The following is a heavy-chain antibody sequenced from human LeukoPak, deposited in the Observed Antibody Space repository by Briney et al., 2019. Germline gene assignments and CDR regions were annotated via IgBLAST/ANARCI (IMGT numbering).Heavy chain of an antibody. CDR3: ARGGGYGDY. CDR2: ISGYNGNT. CDR1: SYTFSRYG. Sequence: ASVKVSCKASSYTFSRYGISWVRQAPGQGLEWMGWISGYNGNTDYAQKLQGRVTMTTGTSTSTAYMELRSLTSDDTAVYYCARGGGYGDYWGQGILATVSS. V-gene: IGHV1-18*01. D-gene: IGHD3-16*01. J-gene: IGHJ4*02.